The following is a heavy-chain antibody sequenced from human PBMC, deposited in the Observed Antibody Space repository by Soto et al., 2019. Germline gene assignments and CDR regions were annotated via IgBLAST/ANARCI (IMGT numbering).Heavy chain of an antibody. CDR3: ARAKAAAGNWDYYYYGMDV. Sequence: SETLSLTCTVSGGSISSYYWSWIRQPPGKGLEWIGYIYYSGSTNYNPSLKSRVTISVDTPKNQFSLKLTSVTAADTSGYYCARAKAAAGNWDYYYYGMDVWGQGTTVTVPS. J-gene: IGHJ6*02. CDR1: GGSISSYY. D-gene: IGHD6-13*01. CDR2: IYYSGST. V-gene: IGHV4-59*01.